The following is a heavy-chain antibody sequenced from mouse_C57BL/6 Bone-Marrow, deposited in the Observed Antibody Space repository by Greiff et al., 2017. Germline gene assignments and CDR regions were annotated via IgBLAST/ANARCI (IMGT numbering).Heavy chain of an antibody. CDR1: GFTFSSYG. CDR3: ARQRDFAWFAY. J-gene: IGHJ3*01. Sequence: EVMLVESGGDLVKPGGSLKLSCAASGFTFSSYGMSWVRQTPDKRLEWVATISSGGSYTYYPDSVKGRFTISRDNAKNTLYLQMSSLKSEDTAMYYCARQRDFAWFAYWGQGTLVTVSA. CDR2: ISSGGSYT. V-gene: IGHV5-6*01.